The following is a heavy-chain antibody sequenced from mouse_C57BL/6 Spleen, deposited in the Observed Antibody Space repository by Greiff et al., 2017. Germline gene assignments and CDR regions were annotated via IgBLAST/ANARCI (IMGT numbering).Heavy chain of an antibody. J-gene: IGHJ2*01. D-gene: IGHD2-5*01. CDR3: ARGAYYSNYPYYFDY. CDR2: IYPGDGDT. CDR1: GYAFSSSW. Sequence: QVQLQQSEPELVKPGASVKISCKASGYAFSSSWMNWVKQRPGKGLEWIGRIYPGDGDTNYNGKFKGKATLTADKSSSTAYMQLSSLTSEDSAVYFCARGAYYSNYPYYFDYWGQGTTLTVSS. V-gene: IGHV1-82*01.